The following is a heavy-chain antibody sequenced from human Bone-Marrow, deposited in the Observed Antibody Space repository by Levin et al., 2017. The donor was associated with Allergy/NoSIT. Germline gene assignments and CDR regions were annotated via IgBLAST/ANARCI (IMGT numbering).Heavy chain of an antibody. CDR3: ASSYSSSSNGMDV. D-gene: IGHD6-6*01. Sequence: GESLKISCKASGYTFTGYYMHWVRQAPGQGLEWMGRINPKSGGTNYAQKFQGRVTMTRDTSISTAYMELNRLRSDDTAVYHCASSYSSSSNGMDVWGQGTTVTVSS. J-gene: IGHJ6*02. CDR2: INPKSGGT. CDR1: GYTFTGYY. V-gene: IGHV1-2*06.